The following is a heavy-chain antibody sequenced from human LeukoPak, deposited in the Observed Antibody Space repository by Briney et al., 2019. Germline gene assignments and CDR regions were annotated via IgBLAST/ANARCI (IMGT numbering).Heavy chain of an antibody. D-gene: IGHD6-19*01. CDR1: GFAFNTYG. V-gene: IGHV3-23*01. J-gene: IGHJ4*02. Sequence: PGGSLRLSCAASGFAFNTYGMSWVRQAPGKGLEWVSAISGSGGTTYYADSVTGRFTISRDNSKNTLYLQLNSLRAEDTAVYYCAKDLVSVAGLFDSWGQGTLVTVSS. CDR2: ISGSGGTT. CDR3: AKDLVSVAGLFDS.